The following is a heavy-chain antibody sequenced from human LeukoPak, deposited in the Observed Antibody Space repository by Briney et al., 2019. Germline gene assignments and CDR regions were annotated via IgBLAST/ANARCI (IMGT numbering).Heavy chain of an antibody. CDR1: GFSLSTSGVG. CDR3: AHSLHYYDSRRDYYYYMDV. D-gene: IGHD3-10*01. V-gene: IGHV2-5*01. J-gene: IGHJ6*03. CDR2: IYWNDDK. Sequence: SGPTLVNPTQTLTLTCTFSGFSLSTSGVGVGWIRQPPGKALEWLALIYWNDDKRYSPSLKSRLTITKDTSKNQVVLTMTNMDPVDTATYYCAHSLHYYDSRRDYYYYMDVWGKGTTVTISS.